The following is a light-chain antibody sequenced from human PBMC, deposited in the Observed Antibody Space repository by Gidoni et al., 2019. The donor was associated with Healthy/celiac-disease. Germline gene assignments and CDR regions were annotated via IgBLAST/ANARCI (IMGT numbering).Light chain of an antibody. J-gene: IGKJ3*01. V-gene: IGKV3-20*01. Sequence: EIVLTQPPGTLSLSPGERATLSCRASQSVSSSYLAWYHQKPGQAPRLLIYGASSRATGIPDRFSGSGSGTDFTLTISRLEPEDFAVYYCQQYGSSPFTFGPGTKVDIK. CDR2: GAS. CDR1: QSVSSSY. CDR3: QQYGSSPFT.